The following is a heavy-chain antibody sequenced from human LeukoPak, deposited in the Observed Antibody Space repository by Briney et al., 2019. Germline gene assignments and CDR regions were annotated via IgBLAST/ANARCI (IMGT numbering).Heavy chain of an antibody. CDR1: GGSISSYY. CDR3: ARKYSSSFHWYFDL. CDR2: IYTSGST. J-gene: IGHJ2*01. Sequence: PSETLSLTCTVSGGSISSYYWSWIRQPAGKGLEWIGRIYTSGSTNYNPSLKSRVTMSVDTSKNQFSLKLTSVTAADTAVYYCARKYSSSFHWYFDLWGRGTPVTVSS. D-gene: IGHD6-13*01. V-gene: IGHV4-4*07.